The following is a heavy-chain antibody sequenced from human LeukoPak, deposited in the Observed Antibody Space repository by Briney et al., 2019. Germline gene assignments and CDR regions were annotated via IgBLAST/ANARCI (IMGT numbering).Heavy chain of an antibody. CDR2: ISYDGSNK. CDR1: GFTFSSYA. J-gene: IGHJ4*02. Sequence: PGGSLRLSCAASGFTFSSYAMHWVRQAPGKGLEWVAVISYDGSNKYYADSVEGRFTISRDNSKNTLYLQMNSLRAEDTAVYYCARGVEAVAGTDFDYWGQGTLVTVSS. CDR3: ARGVEAVAGTDFDY. V-gene: IGHV3-30-3*01. D-gene: IGHD6-19*01.